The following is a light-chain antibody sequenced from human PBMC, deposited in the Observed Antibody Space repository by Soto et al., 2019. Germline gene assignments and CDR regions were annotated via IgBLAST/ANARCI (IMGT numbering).Light chain of an antibody. CDR1: QSVGTN. J-gene: IGKJ1*01. V-gene: IGKV3-15*01. Sequence: EIVMTQSPVTLAVSPGESVTLSCRASQSVGTNLAWYQQKPGQAPSLLIYGVSTRATGIPTRFSGIGSGRQFTLTISSLQSEDFAVYYCQQYNNWPQTFGQGTKVDIK. CDR2: GVS. CDR3: QQYNNWPQT.